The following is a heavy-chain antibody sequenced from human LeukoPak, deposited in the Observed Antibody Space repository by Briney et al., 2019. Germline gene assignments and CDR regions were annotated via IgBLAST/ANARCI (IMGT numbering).Heavy chain of an antibody. CDR3: TTGNVEMATSFDY. Sequence: GGSLRLSCAASGFTFSNAWMSWVRQAPGKGLEWVGRIKSKTGGGTTDYTAPVKGRFTISRDDSKNTLYLQMNSLKTEDTAVYYCTTGNVEMATSFDYWGQGTLVTVSS. CDR2: IKSKTGGGTT. D-gene: IGHD5-24*01. CDR1: GFTFSNAW. J-gene: IGHJ4*02. V-gene: IGHV3-15*01.